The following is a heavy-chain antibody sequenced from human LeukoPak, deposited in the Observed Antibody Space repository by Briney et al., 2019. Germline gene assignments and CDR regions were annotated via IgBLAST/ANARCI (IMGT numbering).Heavy chain of an antibody. V-gene: IGHV1-8*01. D-gene: IGHD3-10*01. CDR2: MNPNSGNT. CDR1: GYTFTSYD. CDR3: ARCWNYYGSGSYYYYYYYYYGMDV. J-gene: IGHJ6*02. Sequence: ASVKVSCKASGYTFTSYDINWVRQATGQGLEWMGWMNPNSGNTGYAQKFQGRVTMTRNTSISTAYMELSSLRSEDTAVYYCARCWNYYGSGSYYYYYYYYYGMDVWGQGTTVTVSS.